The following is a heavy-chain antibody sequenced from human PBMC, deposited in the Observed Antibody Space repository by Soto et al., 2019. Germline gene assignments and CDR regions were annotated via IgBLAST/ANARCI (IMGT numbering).Heavy chain of an antibody. CDR2: ISGSGGST. Sequence: GGSLRLSCAASGFTFSSYAMSWVRQAPGKGLEWVSAISGSGGSTYYADSVKGRFTISRDNSKNTLYLQMNSLRAEDTAVYYCAKVYCSSTSCLQRMGPYWGQGTLVTVSS. V-gene: IGHV3-23*01. D-gene: IGHD2-2*01. CDR3: AKVYCSSTSCLQRMGPY. CDR1: GFTFSSYA. J-gene: IGHJ4*02.